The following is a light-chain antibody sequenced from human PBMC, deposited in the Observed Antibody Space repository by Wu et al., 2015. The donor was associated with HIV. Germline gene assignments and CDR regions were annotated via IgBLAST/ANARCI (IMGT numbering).Light chain of an antibody. V-gene: IGKV3-11*01. CDR1: QSVSRF. Sequence: EIVLTQSPATLSLSPGERATLSCRASQSVSRFLAWYQHKPGQAPRVVIYDASNRATDIPARFSGSGSGTDFTLIISSLEPEDFAVYYCQQRSNWPPITFGQGTRLEIK. J-gene: IGKJ5*01. CDR3: QQRSNWPPIT. CDR2: DAS.